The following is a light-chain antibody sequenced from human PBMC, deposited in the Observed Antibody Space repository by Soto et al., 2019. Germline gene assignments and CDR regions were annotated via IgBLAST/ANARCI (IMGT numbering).Light chain of an antibody. Sequence: QSALTQPASVSGSPGQSITISCTGTSSDVGAYTSVSWYQQHPGKAPKLIIYEVSNRPPGVSTRFSGSKSASTASLTISGLHAENEAHYYCSSYTSDNRDYVFGTGTKLTVL. V-gene: IGLV2-14*01. J-gene: IGLJ1*01. CDR3: SSYTSDNRDYV. CDR2: EVS. CDR1: SSDVGAYTS.